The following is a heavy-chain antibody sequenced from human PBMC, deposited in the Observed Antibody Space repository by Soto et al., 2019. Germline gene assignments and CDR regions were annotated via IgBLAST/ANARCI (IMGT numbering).Heavy chain of an antibody. J-gene: IGHJ5*02. D-gene: IGHD6-19*01. Sequence: GGSLRLSCAASGFTHNSYWMHWVRQAPGMGLVWVSRISPDGGGATYADSVKGRFTISRDDAKNTLYLQMNSLRVEDTAVYYCARGAVAGQVVALFDPWGQGTLVTVSS. CDR2: ISPDGGGA. V-gene: IGHV3-74*03. CDR1: GFTHNSYW. CDR3: ARGAVAGQVVALFDP.